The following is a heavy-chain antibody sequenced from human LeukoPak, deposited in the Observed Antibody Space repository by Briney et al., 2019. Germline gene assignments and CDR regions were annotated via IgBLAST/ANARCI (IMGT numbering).Heavy chain of an antibody. CDR1: GFTFSSYS. V-gene: IGHV3-21*01. Sequence: GRSLRLSCAASGFTFSSYSMNWVRQAPGKGLEWVSSISSSSSYIYYADSVKGRFTISRDNAKNSLYLQMNSLRAEDTAVYYCASGKGSSGWDEGFDYWGQGTLVTVSS. D-gene: IGHD6-19*01. CDR2: ISSSSSYI. J-gene: IGHJ4*02. CDR3: ASGKGSSGWDEGFDY.